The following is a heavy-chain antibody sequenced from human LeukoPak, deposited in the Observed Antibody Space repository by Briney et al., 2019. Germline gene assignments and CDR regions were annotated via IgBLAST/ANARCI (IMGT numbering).Heavy chain of an antibody. CDR2: IKSKTDGGTT. CDR3: TTDLSAVAGTFDY. J-gene: IGHJ4*02. V-gene: IGHV3-15*01. D-gene: IGHD6-19*01. CDR1: GFTFSNAW. Sequence: GGSLRLSCAASGFTFSNAWMSWVRQAPGNGLEWVGRIKSKTDGGTTDYAAPVKGRFTISRDDSKNTLYLQMKSLKTEDTAVYYCTTDLSAVAGTFDYWGQGTLVTVSS.